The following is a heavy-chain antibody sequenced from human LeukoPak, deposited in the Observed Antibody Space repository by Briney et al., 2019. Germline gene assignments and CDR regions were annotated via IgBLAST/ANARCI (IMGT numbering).Heavy chain of an antibody. CDR3: TRESIYCSSTSCYSPYGLGV. CDR2: IRDTGSST. Sequence: GSLRLSCAASGFTFSSYAMSWVRYAPGKGPEWVAGIRDTGSSTYYADSAKGRFTISRDNVKNTLYLQMNSLRDDDTAIYYCTRESIYCSSTSCYSPYGLGVWGQGTTVTVSS. D-gene: IGHD2-2*02. CDR1: GFTFSSYA. V-gene: IGHV3-23*01. J-gene: IGHJ6*02.